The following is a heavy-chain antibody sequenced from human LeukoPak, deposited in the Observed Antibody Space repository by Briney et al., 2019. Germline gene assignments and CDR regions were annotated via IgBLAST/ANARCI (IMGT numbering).Heavy chain of an antibody. V-gene: IGHV4-59*01. CDR3: ARTPGRYYYYMDV. CDR1: GGSISSYY. Sequence: PSETLSLTCTVSGGSISSYYWSWIRQPPGKGLGWIGYIYYSGSTNYNPSLKSRVTISVDTSKNQFSLKLSPVTAADTAVYYCARTPGRYYYYMDVWGKGTTVTVSS. J-gene: IGHJ6*03. CDR2: IYYSGST.